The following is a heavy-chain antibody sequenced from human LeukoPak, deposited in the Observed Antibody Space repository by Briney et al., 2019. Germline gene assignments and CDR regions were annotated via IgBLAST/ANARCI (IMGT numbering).Heavy chain of an antibody. J-gene: IGHJ4*02. CDR3: AKDTSIGRYCTNGVCSPFDY. V-gene: IGHV3-23*01. D-gene: IGHD2-8*01. CDR1: GFTFSSYA. CDR2: ISDTGATT. Sequence: GGSLRLSCAGSGFTFSSYAMSWVRQAPGKGLEWVSAISDTGATTYDADSVKGRFTISRDNSRSTLYLQMNSLRAEDTALYYCAKDTSIGRYCTNGVCSPFDYWGQGTLVAVSS.